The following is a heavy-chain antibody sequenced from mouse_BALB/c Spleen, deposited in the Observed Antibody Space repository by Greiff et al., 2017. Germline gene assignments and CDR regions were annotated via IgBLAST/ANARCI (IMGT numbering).Heavy chain of an antibody. J-gene: IGHJ4*01. CDR3: ARRGMTTTEAMDY. CDR1: GFTFSSYG. D-gene: IGHD6-1*01. Sequence: EVQVVESGGGLVQPGGSLKLSCAASGFTFSSYGMHWVRQAPEKGLEWVAYISSGSSTIYYADTVKGRFTISRDNPKNTLFLQMTSLRSEDTAMYYCARRGMTTTEAMDYWGQGTSVTVSS. V-gene: IGHV5-17*02. CDR2: ISSGSSTI.